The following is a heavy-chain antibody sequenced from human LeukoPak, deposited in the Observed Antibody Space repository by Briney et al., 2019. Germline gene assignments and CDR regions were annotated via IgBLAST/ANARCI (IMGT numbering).Heavy chain of an antibody. D-gene: IGHD1-20*01. V-gene: IGHV3-23*01. J-gene: IGHJ4*02. CDR3: AKVKWKLIGYFDY. Sequence: GGSLRLSCTASGFSFSNYWMHWVRQAPGKGLEWVSVLTGDGNTYYADSVKGRFTNSRDDSKNTLFLQMNSLRAEDTAVYFCAKVKWKLIGYFDYWGQGTLVTVSS. CDR1: GFSFSNYW. CDR2: LTGDGNT.